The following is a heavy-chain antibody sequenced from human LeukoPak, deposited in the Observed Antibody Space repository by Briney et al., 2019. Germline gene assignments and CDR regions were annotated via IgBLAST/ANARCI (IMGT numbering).Heavy chain of an antibody. CDR2: IYYSGST. V-gene: IGHV4-39*07. D-gene: IGHD6-13*01. CDR3: ARDDPYSRADAFDI. Sequence: SETLSLTCTVSGGSISSSSYYWGWIRQPPGKGLEWIGSIYYSGSTYYNPSLKSRVTISVDTSKYQFSLKLSSVTAADTAVYYCARDDPYSRADAFDIWGQGTMVTVSS. J-gene: IGHJ3*02. CDR1: GGSISSSSYY.